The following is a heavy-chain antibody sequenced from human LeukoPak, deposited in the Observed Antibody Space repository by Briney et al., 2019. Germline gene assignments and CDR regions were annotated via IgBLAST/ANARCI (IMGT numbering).Heavy chain of an antibody. CDR2: IYYSGST. J-gene: IGHJ5*02. CDR3: ARQVSWFDP. V-gene: IGHV4-39*01. D-gene: IGHD3-22*01. CDR1: GGSISSSSYY. Sequence: TTSETLSLTCTVSGGSISSSSYYWGWIRQPPGKRLEWIGSIYYSGSTYYNPSLKSRVTISVDTSKNQFSLKLSSVTAADTAVYYCARQVSWFDPWGQGTLVTVSS.